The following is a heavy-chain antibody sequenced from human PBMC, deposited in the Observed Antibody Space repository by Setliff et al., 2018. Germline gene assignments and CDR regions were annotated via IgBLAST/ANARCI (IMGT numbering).Heavy chain of an antibody. CDR1: GGTFSSYA. CDR3: ARGNRDGYIPFEH. V-gene: IGHV1-69*05. CDR2: IIPMFGT. D-gene: IGHD5-12*01. Sequence: SVKVSCKASGGTFSSYAISWVRQAPGQGLEWMGGIIPMFGTNYAQKFQGRVTMTRNTSISTAYMELSSLRSEDTAVYYCARGNRDGYIPFEHWGQGTRVTVSS. J-gene: IGHJ4*02.